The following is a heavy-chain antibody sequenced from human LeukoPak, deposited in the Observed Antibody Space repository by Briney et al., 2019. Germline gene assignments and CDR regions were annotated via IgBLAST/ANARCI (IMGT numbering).Heavy chain of an antibody. CDR2: INWNGGST. CDR3: ARVAWFGELFDY. J-gene: IGHJ4*02. V-gene: IGHV3-20*04. CDR1: GFTFSSYA. D-gene: IGHD3-10*01. Sequence: GGSLRLSCAASGFTFSSYAMSWVRQAPGKGLEWVSGINWNGGSTGYADSVKGRFTISRDNAKNSLYLQMDSLRAEDTALYYCARVAWFGELFDYWGQGTLVTVSS.